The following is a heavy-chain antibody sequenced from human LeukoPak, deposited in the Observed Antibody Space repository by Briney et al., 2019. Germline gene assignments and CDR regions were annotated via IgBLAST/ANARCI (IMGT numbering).Heavy chain of an antibody. Sequence: SEALSLTCAVYGGSFSGYYWSWIRQPPGKGVEWIGEINHSGSTNYNPSLTSRVTISGDTSKNQFSLKLSSMTAADTAVYYCARGHRDYDILTGYYYHYWGQGTLVTVSS. CDR3: ARGHRDYDILTGYYYHY. CDR2: INHSGST. CDR1: GGSFSGYY. D-gene: IGHD3-9*01. J-gene: IGHJ4*02. V-gene: IGHV4-34*01.